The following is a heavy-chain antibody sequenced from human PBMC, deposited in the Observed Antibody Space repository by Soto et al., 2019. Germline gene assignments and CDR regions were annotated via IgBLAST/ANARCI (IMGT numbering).Heavy chain of an antibody. CDR2: IYYSGST. Sequence: SETHSLTSTVAGGYSRGGGYYWSWIHQHPGKGLEWIGYIYYSGSTYYNPSLKSRVTISVVTSKNQFSLKLSSVTAADTAVYYCAVIAAADTWGSDYWGQGTLVTVSS. J-gene: IGHJ4*02. D-gene: IGHD6-13*01. CDR1: GGYSRGGGYY. V-gene: IGHV4-31*03. CDR3: AVIAAADTWGSDY.